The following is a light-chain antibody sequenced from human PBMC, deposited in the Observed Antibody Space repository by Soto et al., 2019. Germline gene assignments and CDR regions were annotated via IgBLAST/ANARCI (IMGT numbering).Light chain of an antibody. Sequence: AIQMTQSPSSLSASVGERVTITCRASQVIKNDLSWYQQRPGRDPKLLIYDASSLESGVPSRFSGSGSGTEFTLTISSLQPDDFATYYCQQYNSYSWTFGQGTKVDIK. CDR3: QQYNSYSWT. V-gene: IGKV1-13*02. J-gene: IGKJ1*01. CDR1: QVIKND. CDR2: DAS.